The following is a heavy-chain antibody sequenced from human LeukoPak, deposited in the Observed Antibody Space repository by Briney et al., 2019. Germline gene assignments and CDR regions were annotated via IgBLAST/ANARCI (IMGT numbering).Heavy chain of an antibody. Sequence: GGSLRLSCAASGFTFSSYGMSWVRQALGKGLEWVSAILDSGSTYYADSVKGRFTISRDNSKNTLYLQMNSLRAEDTAVYYCAREWDIVVVPAARAFDIWGQGTMVTVSS. D-gene: IGHD2-2*01. J-gene: IGHJ3*02. V-gene: IGHV3-23*01. CDR3: AREWDIVVVPAARAFDI. CDR2: ILDSGST. CDR1: GFTFSSYG.